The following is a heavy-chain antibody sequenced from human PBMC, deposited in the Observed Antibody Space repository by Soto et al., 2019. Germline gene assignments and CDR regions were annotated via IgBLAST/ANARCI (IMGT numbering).Heavy chain of an antibody. CDR2: IYYSGSP. CDR3: ARGEGDYGDAPAG. D-gene: IGHD4-17*01. Sequence: QVQLQESGPGLVKPSQTLSLTCTVSGGSISSGGYYWSWIRQHPGKGLEWIGYIYYSGSPYYKPSLKSRVTISVDTSKNQFSLKLSSVTAADTAVYYCARGEGDYGDAPAGWGQGTLVTVSS. J-gene: IGHJ4*02. CDR1: GGSISSGGYY. V-gene: IGHV4-31*03.